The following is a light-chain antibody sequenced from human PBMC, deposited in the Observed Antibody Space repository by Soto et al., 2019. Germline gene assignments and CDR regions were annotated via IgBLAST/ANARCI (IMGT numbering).Light chain of an antibody. Sequence: QSVLTQPPSVSGAPGQRVTISCTGSSSNIGTGYDVHWYQQLPGTAPKLLIYGNSNRPSGVPDRISGSKSGTSASLAITGLQAEDEAEYYCQSYDSSLNVGVFGGGTQLTVL. CDR2: GNS. J-gene: IGLJ3*02. V-gene: IGLV1-40*01. CDR1: SSNIGTGYD. CDR3: QSYDSSLNVGV.